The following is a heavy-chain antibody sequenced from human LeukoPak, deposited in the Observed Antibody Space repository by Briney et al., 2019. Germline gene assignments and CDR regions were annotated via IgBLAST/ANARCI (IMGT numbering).Heavy chain of an antibody. CDR2: FDPEDGET. Sequence: ASVKVSCKVSGYTLTELSMHWVRQAPGKGLEWMGGFDPEDGETIYAQKFQGRATMTEDTSTDAAYMELSSLRSEDTAVYYCVYSGDYEKGYWGQGTLVTVSS. D-gene: IGHD4-17*01. V-gene: IGHV1-24*01. J-gene: IGHJ4*02. CDR1: GYTLTELS. CDR3: VYSGDYEKGY.